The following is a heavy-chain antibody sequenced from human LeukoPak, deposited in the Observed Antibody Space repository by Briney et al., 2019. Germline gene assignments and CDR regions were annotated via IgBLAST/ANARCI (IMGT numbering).Heavy chain of an antibody. V-gene: IGHV4-39*02. J-gene: IGHJ6*02. Sequence: PLETLSLTCIVSGGSISSISSNNYHWGWIRQPPGKGLEWIGSIYYSGSTYYNPSLKSRVTISVDTSKNQFSLKLSSVTAADTALYYCAREMGVVTAHGIDVWGQGTTVTVSS. D-gene: IGHD2-21*02. CDR2: IYYSGST. CDR3: AREMGVVTAHGIDV. CDR1: GGSISSISSNNYH.